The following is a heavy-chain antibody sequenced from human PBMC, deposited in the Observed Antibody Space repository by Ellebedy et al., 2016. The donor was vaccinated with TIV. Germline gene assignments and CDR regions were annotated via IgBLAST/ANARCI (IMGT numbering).Heavy chain of an antibody. CDR3: AREPVPTWAYDY. CDR2: IYSDGST. Sequence: PGGSLRLSCAVSGFTVATNHMNWVRQAPGKGLEWVSDIYSDGSTYYHDSVRGRFTISRDNSKNTLYLQMNSPTVEDTAVYFCAREPVPTWAYDYWGQGTLVTVSS. D-gene: IGHD2-21*01. V-gene: IGHV3-66*01. J-gene: IGHJ4*02. CDR1: GFTVATNH.